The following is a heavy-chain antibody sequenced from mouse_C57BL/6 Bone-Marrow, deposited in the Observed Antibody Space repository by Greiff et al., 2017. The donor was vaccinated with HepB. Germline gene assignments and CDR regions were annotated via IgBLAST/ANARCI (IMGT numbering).Heavy chain of an antibody. V-gene: IGHV2-2*01. J-gene: IGHJ1*03. CDR2: IWSGGST. Sequence: QVQLKESGPGLVQPSQSLSITCTVSGFSLTSYGVHWVRQSPGKGLEWLGVIWSGGSTDYNAAFISRLSISKDNSKSQVFFKMNSLQADDTAIYYCARTLTLTTVVAPYWYFDVWGTGTTVTVSS. CDR1: GFSLTSYG. CDR3: ARTLTLTTVVAPYWYFDV. D-gene: IGHD1-1*01.